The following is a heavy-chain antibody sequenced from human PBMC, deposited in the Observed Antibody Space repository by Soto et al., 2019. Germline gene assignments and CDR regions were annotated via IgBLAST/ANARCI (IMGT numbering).Heavy chain of an antibody. V-gene: IGHV4-4*02. CDR2: IDPNGNT. D-gene: IGHD3-16*01. J-gene: IGHJ4*02. CDR3: ARLGTYVDPWSWGPKTRRHHYFGS. CDR1: GGSINSNNW. Sequence: QVQLQESGPGLVKPSGTLSLTCAVSGGSINSNNWWTWVRQTPGKGLEWIGEIDPNGNTDYSPSLQSLVSLSVDKSKNQFSLNLMSVTAADTAIYYCARLGTYVDPWSWGPKTRRHHYFGSWGQGTLVTVSS.